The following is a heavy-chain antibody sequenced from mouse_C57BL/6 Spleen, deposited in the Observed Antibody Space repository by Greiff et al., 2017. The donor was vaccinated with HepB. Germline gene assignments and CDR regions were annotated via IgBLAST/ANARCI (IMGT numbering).Heavy chain of an antibody. V-gene: IGHV1-15*01. Sequence: QVQLQQSGAELVRPGASVTLSCKASGYTFTDYEMHWVKQTPVHGLEWIGAIDPETGGTAYNQKFKGKAILTADKSSSTAYMELRSLTSEDSAVYYCTIDNYVNYAMDYWGQGTSVTVSS. CDR2: IDPETGGT. D-gene: IGHD1-3*01. CDR1: GYTFTDYE. J-gene: IGHJ4*01. CDR3: TIDNYVNYAMDY.